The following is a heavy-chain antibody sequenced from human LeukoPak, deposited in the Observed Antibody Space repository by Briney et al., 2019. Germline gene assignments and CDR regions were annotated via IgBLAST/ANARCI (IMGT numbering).Heavy chain of an antibody. CDR3: ARCENAINWFDP. J-gene: IGHJ5*02. V-gene: IGHV4-34*01. CDR1: GGSFSGYY. CDR2: INHSGST. D-gene: IGHD1-1*01. Sequence: PSETLSLTCAVYGGSFSGYYWSWIRQPPGKGLEWIGEINHSGSTNYNPSLKSRVTISVGTSKNQFSLKLSSVTAADTAVYYCARCENAINWFDPWGQGTLVTVSS.